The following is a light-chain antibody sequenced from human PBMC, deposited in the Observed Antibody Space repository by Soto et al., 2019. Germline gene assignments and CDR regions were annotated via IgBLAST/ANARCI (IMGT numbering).Light chain of an antibody. CDR2: DVA. CDR1: SSDVGGSNF. V-gene: IGLV2-14*03. CDR3: VSYTSSTTYV. J-gene: IGLJ1*01. Sequence: LTQPASVSDSPGQSITISCTGTSSDVGGSNFVSWYQQHPGKPPKLIIYDVANRPSGGSNRFSGSKSGSTASLIISRLQTEDEADYYCVSYTSSTTYVFGTGTKVTVL.